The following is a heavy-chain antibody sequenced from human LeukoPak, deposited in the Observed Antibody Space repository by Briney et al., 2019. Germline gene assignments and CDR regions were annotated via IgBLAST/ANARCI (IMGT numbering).Heavy chain of an antibody. CDR1: GYTFPSYA. J-gene: IGHJ4*02. Sequence: ASVKVTCKASGYTFPSYAMHWVRQAPGQRLEWMGWINAGNGNTKYSQKFQGRVTITRDTSASTAYMELSSLRSEDTAVYYCARDSGSGNNDYWGQGTLVTVSS. D-gene: IGHD1-26*01. CDR2: INAGNGNT. CDR3: ARDSGSGNNDY. V-gene: IGHV1-3*01.